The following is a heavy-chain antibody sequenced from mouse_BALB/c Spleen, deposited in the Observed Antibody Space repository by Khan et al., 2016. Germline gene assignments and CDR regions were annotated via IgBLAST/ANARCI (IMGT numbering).Heavy chain of an antibody. V-gene: IGHV3-1*02. Sequence: EVKLLESGPDLVKPSQSLSLTCTVTGSSITSGYSWHWIRQFPGNNLEWLGYIHYSGPTNYNPSLKSRISIPRDTSKNQLFLQLNSVTTEDTATYCCARLRDWYFDVWGAGTTVTVAS. CDR2: IHYSGPT. J-gene: IGHJ1*01. CDR1: GSSITSGYS. CDR3: ARLRDWYFDV.